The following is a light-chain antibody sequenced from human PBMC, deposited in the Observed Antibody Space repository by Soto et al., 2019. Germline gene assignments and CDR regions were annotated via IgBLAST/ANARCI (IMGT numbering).Light chain of an antibody. CDR1: QTVRNNY. Sequence: EFVLTQSPGTLSLYQGERATLSCRDSQTVRNNYLAWYQQKPGQAPRLLIYDASSSVTGIPDRFSGGESGTVFTLTISRLEPEDFAVYYCQPFSSYPLTFGGGTKVEIK. V-gene: IGKV3-20*01. CDR2: DAS. J-gene: IGKJ4*01. CDR3: QPFSSYPLT.